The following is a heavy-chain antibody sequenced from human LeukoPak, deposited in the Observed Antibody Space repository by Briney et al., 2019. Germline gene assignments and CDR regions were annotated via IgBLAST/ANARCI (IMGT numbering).Heavy chain of an antibody. CDR1: GYTFTSYD. Sequence: GASVKVSCKASGYTFTSYDINWVRQATGQGLEWMGWMNPNSGNTGYAQKFQGRVTITRNTSISTAYMELSSLRSEDTAVYYCASSGSYYGAFDIWGQGTMVTVSS. J-gene: IGHJ3*02. D-gene: IGHD3-10*01. CDR3: ASSGSYYGAFDI. CDR2: MNPNSGNT. V-gene: IGHV1-8*03.